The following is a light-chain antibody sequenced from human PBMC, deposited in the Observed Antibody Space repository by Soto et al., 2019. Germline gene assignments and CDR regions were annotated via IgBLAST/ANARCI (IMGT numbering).Light chain of an antibody. CDR2: EGS. Sequence: QSVLTQPASVSGSPGQSITISCTGTSSDIGSYNLVSWYQQYPDKGPKLMIYEGSKRPSGVSDRFSGSKSGNTASLTISGLQPEDEADYYCCSYAGSSTSMIFGGGTKLTV. CDR3: CSYAGSSTSMI. V-gene: IGLV2-23*01. CDR1: SSDIGSYNL. J-gene: IGLJ2*01.